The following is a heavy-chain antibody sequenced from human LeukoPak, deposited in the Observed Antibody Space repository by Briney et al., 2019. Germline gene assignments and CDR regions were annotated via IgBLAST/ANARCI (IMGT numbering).Heavy chain of an antibody. CDR1: GFTFSDYY. CDR3: ARSVGYYYTMDV. V-gene: IGHV3-11*01. Sequence: GGSLRLSCVACGFTFSDYYMSWIRQAPGRGLEWVSDISGSGSDLYCADSVKGRFTISRDNAKNSLYLQMNSLRAEDTAVYYCARSVGYYYTMDVWGQGTTVTVSS. CDR2: ISGSGSDL. J-gene: IGHJ6*02. D-gene: IGHD2-15*01.